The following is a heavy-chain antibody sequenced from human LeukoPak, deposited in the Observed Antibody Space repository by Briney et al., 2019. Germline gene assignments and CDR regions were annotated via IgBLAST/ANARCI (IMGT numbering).Heavy chain of an antibody. Sequence: PSETLSLTCAVYGGSFSGYYWSWIRQPPGKGLEWIGEINHSGSTNYNPSLKSRVTISVDTSKNQSSLKLSSVTAADTAVYYCARGRGSSGWYNDYWGQGTLVTVSS. CDR3: ARGRGSSGWYNDY. CDR1: GGSFSGYY. CDR2: INHSGST. V-gene: IGHV4-34*01. D-gene: IGHD6-19*01. J-gene: IGHJ4*02.